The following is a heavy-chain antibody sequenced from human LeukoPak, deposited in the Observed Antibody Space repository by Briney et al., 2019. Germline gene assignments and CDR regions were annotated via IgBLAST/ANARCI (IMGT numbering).Heavy chain of an antibody. D-gene: IGHD2-15*01. CDR2: INPSGGST. CDR1: GYTFTSYY. CDR3: ARSDGSFWFDP. Sequence: GASVKVSCKASGYTFTSYYMHWVRQAPGQGLEWMGIINPSGGSTSYAQKFQGRVTMTRDTSTSTVYTELSSLRSEDTAVYYCARSDGSFWFDPWGQGTLVTVSS. V-gene: IGHV1-46*01. J-gene: IGHJ5*02.